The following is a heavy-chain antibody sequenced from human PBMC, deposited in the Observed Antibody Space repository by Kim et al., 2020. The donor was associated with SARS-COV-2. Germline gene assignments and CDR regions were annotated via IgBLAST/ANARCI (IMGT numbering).Heavy chain of an antibody. V-gene: IGHV3-49*03. CDR2: IRSNVLGGTA. Sequence: GGSLRLSCTASGFTFSDHTLHWFRQSPGKGLEWVGFIRSNVLGGTAEYAASVKGRFSLSRDDSKGIVYLQMNSLKMEDTATYYCTRSDIFLWFGESVDAWGQGTTVAVSS. CDR1: GFTFSDHT. CDR3: TRSDIFLWFGESVDA. D-gene: IGHD3-10*01. J-gene: IGHJ6*02.